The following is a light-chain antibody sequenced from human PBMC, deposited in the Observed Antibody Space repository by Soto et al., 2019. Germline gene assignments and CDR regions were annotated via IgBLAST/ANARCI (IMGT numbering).Light chain of an antibody. CDR1: SSDVGGYNY. Sequence: QSALTQPPSASGSPGQSVTISCTGTSSDVGGYNYVSWYQQHPGKAPKLMIYEVSERPSGVPDRFSGSKSSNTASLTVSGLQAEDEADYYCRSYAGSNTFVFGTGTKVTVL. CDR2: EVS. CDR3: RSYAGSNTFV. J-gene: IGLJ1*01. V-gene: IGLV2-8*01.